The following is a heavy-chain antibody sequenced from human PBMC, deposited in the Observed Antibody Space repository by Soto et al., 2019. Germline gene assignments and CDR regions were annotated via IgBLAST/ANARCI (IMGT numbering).Heavy chain of an antibody. CDR1: GYTFTSYG. Sequence: ASVKVSCKASGYTFTSYGISWVRQAPGQGLEWMGWISAYNGNTNYAQKLQGRVTMTTDTSTSTAYMELRSLRSDDTAVYYCARVPLQCGSGGSCYKTGGTYNWFDPWGQGTLVTVPQ. CDR2: ISAYNGNT. CDR3: ARVPLQCGSGGSCYKTGGTYNWFDP. D-gene: IGHD2-15*01. J-gene: IGHJ5*02. V-gene: IGHV1-18*01.